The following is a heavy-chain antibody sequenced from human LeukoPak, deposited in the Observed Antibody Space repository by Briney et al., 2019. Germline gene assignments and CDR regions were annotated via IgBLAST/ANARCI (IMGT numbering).Heavy chain of an antibody. J-gene: IGHJ3*01. Sequence: SETLSLTCGVYGGSFSGYYWSWIRQPPGKGLEWIGEINHSGSTNYNPSLKSRVTISVDTSQNQFSLKLSSVTAADTAVYYCAKEHNAFDFWGQGTMVTASS. V-gene: IGHV4-34*01. CDR1: GGSFSGYY. CDR2: INHSGST. CDR3: AKEHNAFDF.